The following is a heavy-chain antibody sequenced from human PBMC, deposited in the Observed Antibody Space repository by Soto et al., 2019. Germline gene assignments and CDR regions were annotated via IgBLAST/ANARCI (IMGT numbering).Heavy chain of an antibody. CDR1: GGSFSGYY. CDR3: AMTVTTPFSHFDY. J-gene: IGHJ4*02. CDR2: INHSGCT. D-gene: IGHD4-17*01. Sequence: QVQLQQWGAGLLKPSETLSLTCAVYGGSFSGYYWSWIRQPPGKRLEWIGEINHSGCTNYSPSLKIRVTISVDTATNQFSLKLSSVTAADTAVYYCAMTVTTPFSHFDYWGQGTLVTVSS. V-gene: IGHV4-34*01.